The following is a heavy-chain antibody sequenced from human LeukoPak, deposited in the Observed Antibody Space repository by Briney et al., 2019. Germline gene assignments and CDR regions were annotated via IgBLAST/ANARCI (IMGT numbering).Heavy chain of an antibody. CDR2: INPNSGGT. D-gene: IGHD2-2*02. V-gene: IGHV1-2*02. CDR3: ARGLGYCSSTSCYKEGAFDI. J-gene: IGHJ3*02. CDR1: GYTFTGYY. Sequence: ASVKVSCKASGYTFTGYYMHWVRQAPGQGLEWMGWINPNSGGTNYAQKFQGRVTMTRDTSISTAYMELSRLRSDDTAVYYCARGLGYCSSTSCYKEGAFDILGQGTMVTVSS.